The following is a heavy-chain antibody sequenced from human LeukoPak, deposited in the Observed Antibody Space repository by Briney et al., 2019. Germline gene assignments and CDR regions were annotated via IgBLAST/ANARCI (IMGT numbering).Heavy chain of an antibody. D-gene: IGHD2-15*01. CDR2: ISYDGSNK. V-gene: IGHV3-30*18. Sequence: GGSLRLSCAASGFTFSSYGMHRVRQAPGKGLEWVAVISYDGSNKYYADSVKGRFTISRDNSKNTLYLQMNSLRAEDTAVYYCAKDRMRVGLDIWGQGTMVTVSS. CDR1: GFTFSSYG. J-gene: IGHJ3*02. CDR3: AKDRMRVGLDI.